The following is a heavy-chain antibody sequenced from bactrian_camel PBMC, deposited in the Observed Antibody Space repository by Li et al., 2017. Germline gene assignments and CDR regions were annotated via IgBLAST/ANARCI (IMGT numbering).Heavy chain of an antibody. D-gene: IGHD5*01. V-gene: IGHV3S7*01. CDR1: GFTFSGYG. J-gene: IGHJ7*01. CDR2: INKDGSLT. Sequence: HVQLVESGGGLVQPGGSLRLSCAASGFTFSGYGMSWVRQAPGKGLEWVSGINKDGSLTYYANSVKGRFTISRDNAENTESLQMNSLKSEDSALYYCASVNLGWVNAQFYYSMDYWGKGTQVTVS.